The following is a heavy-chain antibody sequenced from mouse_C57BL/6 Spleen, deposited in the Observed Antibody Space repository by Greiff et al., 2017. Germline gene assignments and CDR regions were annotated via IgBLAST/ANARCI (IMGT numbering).Heavy chain of an antibody. CDR3: ARANWGAWFDY. CDR2: ISYSGST. D-gene: IGHD4-1*01. CDR1: GYSITSGYD. J-gene: IGHJ2*01. Sequence: DVQLQESGPGMVKPSQSLSLTCTVTGYSITSGYDWHWIRHFPGNKLEWMGYISYSGSTNYNPSLKSRISITHDTSKNHFFLKLNSVTTEDTATYYCARANWGAWFDYWGQGTTLTVSS. V-gene: IGHV3-1*01.